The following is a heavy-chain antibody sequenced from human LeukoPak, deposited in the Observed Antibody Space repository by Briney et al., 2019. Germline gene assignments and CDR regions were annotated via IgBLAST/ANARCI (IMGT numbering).Heavy chain of an antibody. V-gene: IGHV3-74*03. Sequence: GGSLRLSCAASGFTFSSYWMHWVRQAPGKGLVWVSRINSDAISTTYAEYADSVKGRFTISRDNAKNSLYLQMNSLRAEDTALYYCARRGYSGYDSYFYYMDVWGKGTTVTVSS. J-gene: IGHJ6*03. CDR1: GFTFSSYW. CDR2: INSDAIST. CDR3: ARRGYSGYDSYFYYMDV. D-gene: IGHD5-12*01.